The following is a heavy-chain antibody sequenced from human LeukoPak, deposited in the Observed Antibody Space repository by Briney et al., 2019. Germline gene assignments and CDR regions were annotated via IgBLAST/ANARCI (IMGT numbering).Heavy chain of an antibody. CDR1: GGSISSYY. J-gene: IGHJ4*02. Sequence: SETLSLTCTVSGGSISSYYWSWIRQHPGKGLEWIGYIYYSGSTNYNPSLKSRVTISVDTSKNQFSLKLSSVTAADTAVYYCARDRGSYDDGLDYWGQGTLVTVSS. CDR3: ARDRGSYDDGLDY. V-gene: IGHV4-59*12. CDR2: IYYSGST. D-gene: IGHD1-26*01.